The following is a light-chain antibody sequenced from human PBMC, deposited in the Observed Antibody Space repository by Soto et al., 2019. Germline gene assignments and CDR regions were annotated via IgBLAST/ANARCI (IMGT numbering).Light chain of an antibody. V-gene: IGKV3-11*01. Sequence: EIVLTQSPATLSLSPRERATLSCRASQSVNSYLAWYQQRPGQAPRLHIHDASSRATGIPARFSGSGSGTDFTLTISSLEPEDFAVYYCQQRTNWPSSTFGQGTRLEIK. J-gene: IGKJ5*01. CDR3: QQRTNWPSST. CDR2: DAS. CDR1: QSVNSY.